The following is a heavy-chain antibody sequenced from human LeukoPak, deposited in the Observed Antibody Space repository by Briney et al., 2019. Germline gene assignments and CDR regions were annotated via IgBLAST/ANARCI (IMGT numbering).Heavy chain of an antibody. CDR2: IYTRGST. CDR1: GGSISSYY. J-gene: IGHJ4*02. D-gene: IGHD3-22*01. CDR3: PGEGHYYDSTGYYYGGEDY. Sequence: SETLSLTCTVSGGSISSYYWSWIRQPAGKGLEWLGRIYTRGSTNYNPSLKSRVTMSADMSKNQFSLQLRSVTAAHAPVYYCPGEGHYYDSTGYYYGGEDYWGQGTLVTVSS. V-gene: IGHV4-4*07.